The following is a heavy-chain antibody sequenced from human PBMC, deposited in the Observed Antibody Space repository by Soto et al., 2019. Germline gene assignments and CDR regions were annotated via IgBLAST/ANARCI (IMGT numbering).Heavy chain of an antibody. J-gene: IGHJ4*02. CDR2: ISSDGTKK. V-gene: IGHV3-30*18. D-gene: IGHD5-12*01. CDR3: AKCAWLRSVPDYFDY. CDR1: GFRFNSYG. Sequence: QVQLVESGGGVVQPGRSLRVSCAASGFRFNSYGMNWVRQAPGKGLEWVAVISSDGTKKYYADSVKGRFTISRDNSKNTLYLQMTSLRGEDTAVYYCAKCAWLRSVPDYFDYWGQGTLVTVSS.